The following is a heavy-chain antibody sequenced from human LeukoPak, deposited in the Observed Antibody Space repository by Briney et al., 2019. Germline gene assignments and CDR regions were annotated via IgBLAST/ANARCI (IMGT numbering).Heavy chain of an antibody. J-gene: IGHJ4*02. CDR3: ARDKLSC. D-gene: IGHD1-26*01. Sequence: GGSLRLSCEASGFTFSDSAMSWVRQASGRGLEWVSLISASGGNSYYADSVKGRFTVSRESSKNTLHRQMNSLRAEDTAVYYCARDKLSCWGQGTLVTVSS. V-gene: IGHV3-23*01. CDR1: GFTFSDSA. CDR2: ISASGGNS.